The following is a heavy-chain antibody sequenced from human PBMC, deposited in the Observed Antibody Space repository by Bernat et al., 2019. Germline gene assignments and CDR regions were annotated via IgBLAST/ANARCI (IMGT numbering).Heavy chain of an antibody. D-gene: IGHD3-22*01. Sequence: EVQLVESGGGLVQPGGSLRLSCAASGFTFSCYWMSWVRQAPGKGLEWVANIKQDGSEKYYVDSVKGRFTISRDNAKNSLYLQMNSLRAEDTAVYYCAPTYYYDSSGYYSPYWGQGTLVTVSS. CDR2: IKQDGSEK. CDR3: APTYYYDSSGYYSPY. J-gene: IGHJ4*02. CDR1: GFTFSCYW. V-gene: IGHV3-7*01.